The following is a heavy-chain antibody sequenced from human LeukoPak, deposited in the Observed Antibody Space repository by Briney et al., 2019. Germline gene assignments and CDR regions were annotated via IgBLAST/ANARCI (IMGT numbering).Heavy chain of an antibody. D-gene: IGHD3-9*01. Sequence: GGSLRLSCAASGFSFSNAWMTWVRQAPGKGLEWVGRIKSKGDGGTTDYAAPVKVRFTISRDDLKNTLYLQMSSLKSEDTAVYYCVKYYDILTGYWTPWGQGTLVTVSS. J-gene: IGHJ4*02. CDR2: IKSKGDGGTT. CDR3: VKYYDILTGYWTP. CDR1: GFSFSNAW. V-gene: IGHV3-15*01.